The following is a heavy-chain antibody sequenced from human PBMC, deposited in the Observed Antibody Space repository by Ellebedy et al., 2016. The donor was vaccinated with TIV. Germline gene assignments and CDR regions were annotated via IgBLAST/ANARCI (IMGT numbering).Heavy chain of an antibody. CDR3: AKNGGFYIDT. Sequence: SETLSLXXAVSAGSVSMSNWWSWVRQPPGQGLEWIAEIHHSGPTHYNPSLRGRVTILLDKSKNQVSLNLDSVTAADTAIYYCAKNGGFYIDTWGQGTLVPVSS. V-gene: IGHV4-4*02. J-gene: IGHJ5*02. CDR1: AGSVSMSNW. CDR2: IHHSGPT. D-gene: IGHD2-8*01.